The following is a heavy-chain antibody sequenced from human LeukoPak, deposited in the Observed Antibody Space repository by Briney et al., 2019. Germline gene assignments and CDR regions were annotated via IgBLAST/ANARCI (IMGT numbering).Heavy chain of an antibody. CDR2: INHNGNVN. D-gene: IGHD3-16*01. V-gene: IGHV3-7*03. Sequence: GGSLRLSCAASGSTFSSYWMNWARQAPGKGLEWVASINHNGNVNYYVDSVKGRFTISRDNAKNSPYLQMSNLRAEDTAVYFCARGGGLDVWGQGATVTVSS. CDR3: ARGGGLDV. J-gene: IGHJ6*02. CDR1: GSTFSSYW.